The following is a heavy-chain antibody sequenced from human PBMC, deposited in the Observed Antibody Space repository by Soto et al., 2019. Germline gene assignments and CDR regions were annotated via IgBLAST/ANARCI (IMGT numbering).Heavy chain of an antibody. D-gene: IGHD6-19*01. Sequence: VQLFESGGGLVQPGGSLRLSCAASGFTFRTNAMNWVGQVPGKGLEWVSVISGNGDGARYADSVKGRFTISRDNSKNTLYLQLNSLRVDDTAVYYCGKERRGSGWSVCNFWGQGTLVTVSS. V-gene: IGHV3-23*01. J-gene: IGHJ4*02. CDR1: GFTFRTNA. CDR3: GKERRGSGWSVCNF. CDR2: ISGNGDGA.